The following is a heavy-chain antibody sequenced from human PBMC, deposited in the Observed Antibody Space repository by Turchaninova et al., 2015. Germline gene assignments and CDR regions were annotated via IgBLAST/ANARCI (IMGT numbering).Heavy chain of an antibody. V-gene: IGHV4-34*01. CDR3: ARGQGGDYLSYFVY. D-gene: IGHD4-17*01. CDR1: GGSFSDDY. J-gene: IGHJ4*02. Sequence: QVQLQQWGAGLLKPSETLSLTCAVYGGSFSDDYWRCTRQPPGKGLEWIGEINHSGSTNYHPSLKSRVTISADTSKNQFSLMLSSVTAADTSVYYCARGQGGDYLSYFVYWGQGNLVTVSS. CDR2: INHSGST.